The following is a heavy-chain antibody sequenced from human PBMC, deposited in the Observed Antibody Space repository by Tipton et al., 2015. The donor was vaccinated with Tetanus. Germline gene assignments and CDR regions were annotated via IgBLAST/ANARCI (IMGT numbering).Heavy chain of an antibody. D-gene: IGHD1-1*01. CDR2: TYIRGTT. CDR1: GGSIASQY. J-gene: IGHJ5*02. V-gene: IGHV4-4*07. Sequence: LRLSCTVSGGSIASQYWSWIRQPAGKGLEWIGRTYIRGTTTYNPSLKSRVTISVATSENQMSLRLTSVTAADTAVYYCARDRGDTGTVNWFDPWGQGTLVTVSS. CDR3: ARDRGDTGTVNWFDP.